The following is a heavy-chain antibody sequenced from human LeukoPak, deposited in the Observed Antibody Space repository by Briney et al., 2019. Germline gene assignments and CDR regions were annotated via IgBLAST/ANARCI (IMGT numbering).Heavy chain of an antibody. J-gene: IGHJ4*02. D-gene: IGHD2-2*01. Sequence: SGKVTCNASGFTLRSAVQWVRQARRQRVEWIGWIVVGSGHTSDAQKFQGKVTITTDMSTNTAYMEMSSLRSEDTAVYYCVADDPKYGYWGQGTLVTVSS. V-gene: IGHV1-58*01. CDR2: IVVGSGHT. CDR1: GFTLRSA. CDR3: VADDPKYGY.